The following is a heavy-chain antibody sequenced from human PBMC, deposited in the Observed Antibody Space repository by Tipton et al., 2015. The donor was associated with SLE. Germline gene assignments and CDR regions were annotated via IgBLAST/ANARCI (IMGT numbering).Heavy chain of an antibody. CDR2: VYPSGST. J-gene: IGHJ6*03. CDR3: ARGRPRATQAWGGYYYDMDV. D-gene: IGHD3-16*01. CDR1: GGSISSSSYY. Sequence: TLSLTCTVSGGSISSSSYYWGWIRQPPGKGLEWLGSVYPSGSTYYNPTLKSRVTISVDTSKNQFSLKLSSVTAADTAVYYCARGRPRATQAWGGYYYDMDVWGKGTTVTV. V-gene: IGHV4-39*07.